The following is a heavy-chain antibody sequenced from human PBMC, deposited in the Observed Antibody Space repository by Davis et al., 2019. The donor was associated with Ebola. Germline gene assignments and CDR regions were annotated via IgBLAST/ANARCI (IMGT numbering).Heavy chain of an antibody. Sequence: GSLRLSCAVSGFTFSTYWMAWVRQPPGKGLEWIGSIYYSGITYYNPSLKSRVTISVDSSKNQFSLKLNSVTAADTAVYYCASFANYYDSSPFDMWGQGTMVTVSS. J-gene: IGHJ3*02. CDR2: IYYSGIT. CDR1: GFTFSTYW. CDR3: ASFANYYDSSPFDM. V-gene: IGHV4-39*07. D-gene: IGHD3-22*01.